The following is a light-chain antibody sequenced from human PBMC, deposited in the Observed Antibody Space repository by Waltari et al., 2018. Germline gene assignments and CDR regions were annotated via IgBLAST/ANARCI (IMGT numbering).Light chain of an antibody. J-gene: IGKJ1*01. CDR2: WAS. Sequence: DIVMTQSPDSLAVSLGERATINCKSSQSVLYNSNNKNYLAWYQHKPGQPPKLLIYWASTRQSGVPDRFSGGGSGTDFTLTISSLQAEDVAVYYCQQYYSSPRTFGQGTKVEIK. CDR1: QSVLYNSNNKNY. CDR3: QQYYSSPRT. V-gene: IGKV4-1*01.